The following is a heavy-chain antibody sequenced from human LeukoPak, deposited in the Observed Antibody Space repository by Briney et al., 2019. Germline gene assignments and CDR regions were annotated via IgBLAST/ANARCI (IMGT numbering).Heavy chain of an antibody. Sequence: SETLSLTCSVSGGSVSSDYWSWIRQPPGKGLEYIGYIHHSGTTNQTPSLKSRVTISLDTSKNQFSLKLTPVTAADTAVYYCARDGERDPLDLFDYWGQGTLVTVSS. CDR2: IHHSGTT. D-gene: IGHD1-26*01. CDR3: ARDGERDPLDLFDY. CDR1: GGSVSSDY. J-gene: IGHJ4*02. V-gene: IGHV4-59*02.